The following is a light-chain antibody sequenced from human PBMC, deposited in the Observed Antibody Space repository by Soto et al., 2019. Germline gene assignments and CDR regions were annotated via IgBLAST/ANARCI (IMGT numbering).Light chain of an antibody. CDR1: SSDTAGYNY. CDR3: SSYTIRNAPIYV. CDR2: EVS. J-gene: IGLJ1*01. V-gene: IGLV2-14*01. Sequence: QSVLTQPASVSGSPGQSITISCTGTSSDTAGYNYVSWYQQHPGKAPKLMIYEVSNRPSGVSNRFSGSQSGNTASLTISGLQAEDEANYYWSSYTIRNAPIYVFGPGIKVIVL.